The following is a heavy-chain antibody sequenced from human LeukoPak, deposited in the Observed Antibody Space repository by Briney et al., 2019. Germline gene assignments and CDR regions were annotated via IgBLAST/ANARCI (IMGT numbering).Heavy chain of an antibody. CDR2: ISNNGGYT. CDR3: AKCRGSYYALDY. D-gene: IGHD1-26*01. V-gene: IGHV3-23*01. Sequence: GGSLRLSCAASGFTFSSSAMSWVRQAPGKGLEWVSAISNNGGYTYYADSVQGRFTISRDNSKNTLYLQMNSLRAEDTAVYYCAKCRGSYYALDYWGQGTLVTVSS. CDR1: GFTFSSSA. J-gene: IGHJ4*02.